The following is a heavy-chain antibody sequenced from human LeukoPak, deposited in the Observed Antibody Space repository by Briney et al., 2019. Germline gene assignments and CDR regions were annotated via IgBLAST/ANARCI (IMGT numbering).Heavy chain of an antibody. CDR3: ARDNDFWSGPGGYYYYYMDV. CDR2: IYTSGST. CDR1: GGSISSYY. J-gene: IGHJ6*03. V-gene: IGHV4-4*07. Sequence: SETLSLTCTVSGGSISSYYWSWIRQPAGKGLEWIGRIYTSGSTNYNPSLKSRVTMSVDTSKNQFSLKLSSVTAADTAVYYCARDNDFWSGPGGYYYYYMDVWGKGTTVTVSS. D-gene: IGHD3-3*01.